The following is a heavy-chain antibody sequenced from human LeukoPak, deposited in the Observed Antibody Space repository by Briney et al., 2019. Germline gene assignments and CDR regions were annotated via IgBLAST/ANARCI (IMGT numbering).Heavy chain of an antibody. D-gene: IGHD6-6*01. J-gene: IGHJ4*02. Sequence: PSETLSLTCTVSGGSISSSSYYWGWIRQPPGKGLEWIGSIYYSGSTYYNPSLKSRVTISVDASKNQFSLKLSSVTAADTAVYYCARDAVSSEQLTRDYWGQGTLVTVSS. CDR2: IYYSGST. CDR3: ARDAVSSEQLTRDY. CDR1: GGSISSSSYY. V-gene: IGHV4-39*07.